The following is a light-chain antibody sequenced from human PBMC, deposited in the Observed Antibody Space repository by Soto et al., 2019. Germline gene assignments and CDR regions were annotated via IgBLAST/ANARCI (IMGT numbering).Light chain of an antibody. J-gene: IGKJ5*01. CDR3: HQYNDWPSIT. Sequence: IVSTQSPNTLSVSPGESATLSFSSSQSVASHLAWYQQKPGQAPRLLIFGASVRATGIPARFSGSGSGTEFVLTIDSLQSEDFAVYYCHQYNDWPSITFGQGTRLEI. CDR2: GAS. CDR1: QSVASH. V-gene: IGKV3-15*01.